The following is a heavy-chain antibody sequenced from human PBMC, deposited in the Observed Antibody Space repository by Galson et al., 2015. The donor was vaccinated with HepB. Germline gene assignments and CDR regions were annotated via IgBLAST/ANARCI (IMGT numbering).Heavy chain of an antibody. Sequence: ETLSLTCAVSGASVSSSSSYWNWVRQPPGKGLEWIGSVYYTGNTYYNPSVKSRVTISSDKSKNQFSLKLTSVTAADTAVYYCARAKEGRGYFDYWGQGTLGTLSS. CDR1: GASVSSSSSY. J-gene: IGHJ4*02. D-gene: IGHD3-10*01. CDR3: ARAKEGRGYFDY. V-gene: IGHV4-39*07. CDR2: VYYTGNT.